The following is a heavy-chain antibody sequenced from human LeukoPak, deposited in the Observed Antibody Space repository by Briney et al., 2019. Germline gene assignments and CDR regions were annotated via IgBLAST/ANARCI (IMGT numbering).Heavy chain of an antibody. Sequence: ESGPALAKPTQTLTVTCTFSWFSLSTSGVCVSWVRQPPGKALEWLALLDWDDDKFYSTSLKTRLTIPKNTSRNQAVLTMTNMDPVDTAAYYCARKRANGGNSEGYFFNYWGQGTLVTVSS. CDR1: WFSLSTSGVC. D-gene: IGHD4-23*01. V-gene: IGHV2-70*20. CDR3: ARKRANGGNSEGYFFNY. CDR2: LDWDDDK. J-gene: IGHJ4*02.